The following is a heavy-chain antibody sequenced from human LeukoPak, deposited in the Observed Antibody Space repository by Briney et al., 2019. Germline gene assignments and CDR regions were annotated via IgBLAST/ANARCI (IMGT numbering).Heavy chain of an antibody. Sequence: GASVKVSCKASGGTFSSYAISWARQAPGQGLEWMGGIIPIFSTANYAQKFQGRVTITADESTSTAYMELSSLRSEDTAVYYCARITIFGVVTPYYFDYWGQGTLVTVSS. CDR1: GGTFSSYA. J-gene: IGHJ4*02. CDR2: IIPIFSTA. D-gene: IGHD3-3*01. V-gene: IGHV1-69*13. CDR3: ARITIFGVVTPYYFDY.